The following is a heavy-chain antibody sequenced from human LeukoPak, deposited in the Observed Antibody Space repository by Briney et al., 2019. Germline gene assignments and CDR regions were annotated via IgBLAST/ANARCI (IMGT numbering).Heavy chain of an antibody. CDR2: INPNSGGT. D-gene: IGHD6-6*01. CDR1: GYTFTGYY. J-gene: IGHJ4*02. CDR3: ARDWVDSSSWEEFFDY. Sequence: ASVKVSCKASGYTFTGYYMHWVRQAPGQGLEWMGWINPNSGGTNYAQKLQGRVTMTTDTSTSTAYMELRSLRSDDTAVYYCARDWVDSSSWEEFFDYWGQGTLVTVSS. V-gene: IGHV1-2*02.